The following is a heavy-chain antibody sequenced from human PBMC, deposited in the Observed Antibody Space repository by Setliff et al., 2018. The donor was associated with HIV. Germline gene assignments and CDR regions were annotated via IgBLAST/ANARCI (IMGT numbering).Heavy chain of an antibody. CDR2: INHSGST. CDR1: GGSFSDYY. V-gene: IGHV4-34*01. D-gene: IGHD2-2*01. Sequence: SETLSLTCAVYGGSFSDYYWSWIRQPPGKGLEWIGEINHSGSTNYNPSLKRRVTISVDTSKNQFSLKLSSVTAADTAVYYCARESACSSTSCPKVLDYWGQGTLVTVSS. J-gene: IGHJ4*02. CDR3: ARESACSSTSCPKVLDY.